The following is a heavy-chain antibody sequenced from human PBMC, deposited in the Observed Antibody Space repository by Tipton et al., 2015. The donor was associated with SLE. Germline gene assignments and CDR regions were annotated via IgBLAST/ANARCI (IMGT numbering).Heavy chain of an antibody. Sequence: SLRLSCAASGFTFTSYTMNWVRQAPGKGLEWISYIGFSSSTIYYADSVRGRSTISRDNAMNSLYLQINTLRAEDTAVYYCVRDHAWAFDYWGQGMLVTVSS. V-gene: IGHV3-48*01. J-gene: IGHJ4*02. CDR3: VRDHAWAFDY. CDR2: IGFSSSTI. CDR1: GFTFTSYT. D-gene: IGHD2-2*01.